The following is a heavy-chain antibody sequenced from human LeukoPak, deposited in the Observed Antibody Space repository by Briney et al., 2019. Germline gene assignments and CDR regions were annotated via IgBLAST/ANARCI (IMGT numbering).Heavy chain of an antibody. CDR3: ARVELPDYFGVYHFDH. V-gene: IGHV1-2*02. Sequence: GASVKVSCKASGYTFTGYYMHWVRQAPGQGLEWMGWINPKSGGTKYVQKLQGRVTMTTDTSISTAYMELNSLTADDTAVYFCARVELPDYFGVYHFDHWGQGTLVTVSP. CDR1: GYTFTGYY. CDR2: INPKSGGT. D-gene: IGHD2/OR15-2a*01. J-gene: IGHJ4*02.